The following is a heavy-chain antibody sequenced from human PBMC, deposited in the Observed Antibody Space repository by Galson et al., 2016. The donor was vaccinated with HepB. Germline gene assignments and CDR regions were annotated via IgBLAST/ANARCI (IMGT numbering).Heavy chain of an antibody. D-gene: IGHD3-3*01. CDR1: GFRFSYYP. CDR3: ARCAGWGYDFRTSMDV. Sequence: SLRLSCAASGFRFSYYPMHWIRQAPGKGLQWLAVISYDGSNQHYADSVKGRFSISRDNSKNMLYLQMNSLRVEDTAVYYCARCAGWGYDFRTSMDVWGNGTTFTVSS. V-gene: IGHV3-30*04. CDR2: ISYDGSNQ. J-gene: IGHJ6*04.